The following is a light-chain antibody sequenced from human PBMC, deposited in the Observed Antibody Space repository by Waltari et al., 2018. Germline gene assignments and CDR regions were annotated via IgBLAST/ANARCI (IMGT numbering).Light chain of an antibody. J-gene: IGKJ2*01. Sequence: EIVLTQSPGPLSLSPGERVTLSCRASPDVDNFLAWYQQKPGQAPRLLIYGISSRATGIPDRFSGSGSETDFTLTIRRLEPEDFAVYYCQQYGSSPATFGQGTRVEIK. V-gene: IGKV3-20*01. CDR3: QQYGSSPAT. CDR1: PDVDNF. CDR2: GIS.